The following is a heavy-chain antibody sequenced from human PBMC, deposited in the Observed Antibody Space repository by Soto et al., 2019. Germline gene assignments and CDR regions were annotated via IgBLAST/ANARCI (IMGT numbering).Heavy chain of an antibody. V-gene: IGHV4-61*08. CDR1: GGSISSGGYY. Sequence: PSETLSLTCTVSGGSISSGGYYWSWIRQHPGKGLEWIGYIYYSGSTYYNPSLKSRVTISVDTSKNQFSLKLSSVTAADTAVYYCARAWLASDYYYGMDVWGQGTTVTVSS. CDR2: IYYSGST. D-gene: IGHD3-9*01. CDR3: ARAWLASDYYYGMDV. J-gene: IGHJ6*02.